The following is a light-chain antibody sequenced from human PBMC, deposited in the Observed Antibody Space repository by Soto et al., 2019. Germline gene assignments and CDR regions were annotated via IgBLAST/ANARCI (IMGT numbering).Light chain of an antibody. Sequence: DIQMTQSPSSLSASVGDRVTITCRASQDINNYLAWYQQKPGKPPKLLIYAASTLQSGVPSRFSGGGSGTDFTLPINGLQPEDVATYYCQRDNNGPPFTFGRGTKV. CDR2: AAS. J-gene: IGKJ3*01. CDR1: QDINNY. CDR3: QRDNNGPPFT. V-gene: IGKV1-27*01.